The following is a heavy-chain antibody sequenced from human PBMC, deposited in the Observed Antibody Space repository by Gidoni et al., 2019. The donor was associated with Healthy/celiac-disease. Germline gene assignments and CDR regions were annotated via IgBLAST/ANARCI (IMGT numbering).Heavy chain of an antibody. CDR2: INAGNGNT. D-gene: IGHD3-10*01. V-gene: IGHV1-3*01. J-gene: IGHJ5*02. Sequence: QVQLVQSGAEVKKPGASVKVSCKASGYTFTSYAMHWVRQAPGQRLEWMGWINAGNGNTKDTQKFQGRVTSTRDTSASTAYMELSSLRSEDTAVYYCARDTVLPYYYGSENWFDPWGQGTLVTVSS. CDR1: GYTFTSYA. CDR3: ARDTVLPYYYGSENWFDP.